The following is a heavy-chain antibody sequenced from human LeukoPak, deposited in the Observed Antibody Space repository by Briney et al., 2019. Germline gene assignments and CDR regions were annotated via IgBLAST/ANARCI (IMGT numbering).Heavy chain of an antibody. D-gene: IGHD1-26*01. V-gene: IGHV4-4*07. CDR2: IYSTGST. J-gene: IGHJ4*02. CDR3: ARQGYTVSYYSLDY. CDR1: GGAVRSYW. Sequence: SETLSLTCEVSGGAVRSYWWGWVRQPAGKGLEWLGRIYSTGSTRFNPSLKSRLTLSIDTSTNQFSLTLTSVTAADTAVYFCARQGYTVSYYSLDYWSQGTLVTVSS.